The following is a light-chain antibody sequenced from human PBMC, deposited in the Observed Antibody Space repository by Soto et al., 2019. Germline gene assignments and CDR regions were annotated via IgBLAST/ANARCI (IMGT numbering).Light chain of an antibody. Sequence: SRADVPLAGRESRTLCCRASQSVLSYLAWYQQKPGQAPSLLIYDASNRAPGIPARFSCSGSGTDFTLSICGLETPDDPLYHCQQHRASPPINFAQGTRLEIK. J-gene: IGKJ5*01. CDR1: QSVLSY. V-gene: IGKV3-11*01. CDR3: QQHRASPPIN. CDR2: DAS.